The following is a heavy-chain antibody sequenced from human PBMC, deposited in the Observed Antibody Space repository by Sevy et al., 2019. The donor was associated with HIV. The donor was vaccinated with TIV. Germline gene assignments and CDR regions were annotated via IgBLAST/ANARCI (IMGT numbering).Heavy chain of an antibody. J-gene: IGHJ6*02. CDR1: GFTFSNYG. D-gene: IGHD3-16*01. CDR2: IWYDGSNK. V-gene: IGHV3-33*01. Sequence: GGCLRLSCAGSGFTFSNYGMRWVRQAPGKGLEWVAIIWYDGSNKYYTESVKGRFTISRDNSKNMLYLQMNGLRAEDTAVYYCARDKLQTTGSLGDYYYGLDVWGQGTRVTVSS. CDR3: ARDKLQTTGSLGDYYYGLDV.